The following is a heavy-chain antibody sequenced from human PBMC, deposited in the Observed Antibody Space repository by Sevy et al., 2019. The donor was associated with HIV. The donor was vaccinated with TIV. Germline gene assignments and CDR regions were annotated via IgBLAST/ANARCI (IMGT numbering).Heavy chain of an antibody. Sequence: ASVKVSCKVSGYSVSDLSIHWVRQAPGKGLEWMGGYDPEDGETIYAQKFHGRVTMTEDTSTDTAYMELSSLRSEDTAVYYCATSPDYYDSSRDAFDIWGQGTMVTVSS. D-gene: IGHD3-22*01. CDR2: YDPEDGET. CDR1: GYSVSDLS. CDR3: ATSPDYYDSSRDAFDI. J-gene: IGHJ3*02. V-gene: IGHV1-24*01.